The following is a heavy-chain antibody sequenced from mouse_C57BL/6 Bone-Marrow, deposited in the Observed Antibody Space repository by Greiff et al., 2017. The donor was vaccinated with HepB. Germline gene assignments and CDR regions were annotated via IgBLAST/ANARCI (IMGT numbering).Heavy chain of an antibody. J-gene: IGHJ3*01. V-gene: IGHV5-17*01. Sequence: EVQLVESGGGLVKPGGSLKLSCAASGFTFSDYGMHWVRQAPEKGLEWVAYISSGSSTIYYADTVKGRFTISRYNATNTLFLQMTSLRSEDTAMYYCALLLGAYWGQGTLVTVSA. CDR1: GFTFSDYG. CDR3: ALLLGAY. D-gene: IGHD1-1*01. CDR2: ISSGSSTI.